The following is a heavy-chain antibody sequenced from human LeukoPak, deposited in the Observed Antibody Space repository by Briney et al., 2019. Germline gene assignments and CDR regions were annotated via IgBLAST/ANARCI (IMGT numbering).Heavy chain of an antibody. V-gene: IGHV1-2*02. J-gene: IGHJ6*02. D-gene: IGHD5-18*01. CDR3: ASWTAMPYYYYGMDV. CDR1: GYTFTVYY. Sequence: ASVTVSFKASGYTFTVYYMHWVRQAPGQGLEWMGWINPNSGGTNYAQKFQGRVTMTRDTSISTAYMELSRLRSDDTAVYYCASWTAMPYYYYGMDVWGQGTTVTVSS. CDR2: INPNSGGT.